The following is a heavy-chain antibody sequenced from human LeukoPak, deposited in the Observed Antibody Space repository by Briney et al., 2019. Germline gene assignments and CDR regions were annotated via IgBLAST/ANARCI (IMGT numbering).Heavy chain of an antibody. CDR1: GFTLSSND. Sequence: AGGSLRLSCAASGFTLSSNDMSWVRQAPGKGLEWVSTISGSGHRTYYADSVQGRFTISRDDSKNTLYLQMDSLRAEDTALYYCARGINIDYWGQGTLVTVSS. V-gene: IGHV3-23*01. CDR3: ARGINIDY. J-gene: IGHJ4*02. CDR2: ISGSGHRT. D-gene: IGHD3-10*01.